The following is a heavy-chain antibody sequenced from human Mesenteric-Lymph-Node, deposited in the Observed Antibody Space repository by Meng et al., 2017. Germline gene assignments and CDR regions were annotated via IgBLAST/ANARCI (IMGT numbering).Heavy chain of an antibody. V-gene: IGHV1-2*06. CDR3: ARDSDGALLWFGELFYAFDI. CDR2: INPNSGGT. Sequence: GGSLRLSCAGSGFSFSNYWMYWVRQAPGKGLEWVGRINPNSGGTNYAQKFQGRVTMTRDTSISTAYMELSRLRSDDTAVYYCARDSDGALLWFGELFYAFDIWGQGTMVTVSS. D-gene: IGHD3-10*01. CDR1: GFSFSNYW. J-gene: IGHJ3*02.